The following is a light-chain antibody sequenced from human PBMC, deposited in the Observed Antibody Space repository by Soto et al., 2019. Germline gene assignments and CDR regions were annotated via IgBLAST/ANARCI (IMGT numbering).Light chain of an antibody. V-gene: IGKV1-9*01. Sequence: IQLTQSPSSLSASVGDRVTITCRASQDIAIYLAWYQQKPGEAPKLLIYAASTLYGGVPSRFSGSGSGTDFALTITSLQAEDFATYYCQQYNPYSPWTFGQGTKVEIK. CDR3: QQYNPYSPWT. CDR2: AAS. CDR1: QDIAIY. J-gene: IGKJ1*01.